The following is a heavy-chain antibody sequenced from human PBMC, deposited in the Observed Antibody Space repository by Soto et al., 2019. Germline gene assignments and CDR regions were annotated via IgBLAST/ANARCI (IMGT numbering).Heavy chain of an antibody. J-gene: IGHJ4*02. CDR2: ISGSGTTA. D-gene: IGHD1-26*01. V-gene: IGHV3-23*01. CDR1: GFTFSSYA. CDR3: AKDLAGATRGRFDY. Sequence: EVQLLESGGGLVQPGGSLRLSCAASGFTFSSYAMSWVRQAPGKGLEWVSGISGSGTTAYYADSVKGRFTISRDNSKNTMYLQMNSLRAEDTAVYYCAKDLAGATRGRFDYWGQGTLVTVSS.